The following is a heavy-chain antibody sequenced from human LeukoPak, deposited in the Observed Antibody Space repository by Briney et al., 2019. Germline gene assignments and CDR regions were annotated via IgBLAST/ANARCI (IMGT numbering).Heavy chain of an antibody. D-gene: IGHD6-13*01. CDR3: AREYRSSWYLNWFDP. Sequence: SETLSLTCTVYGGSISGYYWSWIRQPAGKGLEWIGRIYTSGSTNYNPSLKSRVTMSVDTSKNQFSLKLSSVTAADTAVYYCAREYRSSWYLNWFDPWGQGTLVTVSS. J-gene: IGHJ5*02. CDR2: IYTSGST. V-gene: IGHV4-4*07. CDR1: GGSISGYY.